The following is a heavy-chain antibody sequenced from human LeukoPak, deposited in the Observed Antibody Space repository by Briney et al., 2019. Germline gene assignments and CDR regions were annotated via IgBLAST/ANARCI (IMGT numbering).Heavy chain of an antibody. V-gene: IGHV3-15*01. Sequence: GGSLRLSCAASGFTFSNAWMSWVRQAPGKGLEWVGRIKSKTDGGTTDHAAPVKGRFTISRDNSKNTLYLQMNSLRAEDTAVYYCAKKTVAVDFDYWGQGTLVTVSS. CDR1: GFTFSNAW. D-gene: IGHD6-19*01. CDR2: IKSKTDGGTT. CDR3: AKKTVAVDFDY. J-gene: IGHJ4*02.